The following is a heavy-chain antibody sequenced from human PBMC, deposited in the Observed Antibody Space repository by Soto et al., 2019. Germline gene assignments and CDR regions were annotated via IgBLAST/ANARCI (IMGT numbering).Heavy chain of an antibody. Sequence: ASVKVSCKASGYTFTSYYSHWVRQAPGQGLEWVAWINPNNGGTDYAHKFQGRVTVTRDTSITTVYMEPSRLTYDDTAVYYCPRANSGEDDEFDYWGQGTLVTVSS. D-gene: IGHD5-12*01. V-gene: IGHV1-2*07. CDR2: INPNNGGT. CDR1: GYTFTSYY. CDR3: PRANSGEDDEFDY. J-gene: IGHJ4*02.